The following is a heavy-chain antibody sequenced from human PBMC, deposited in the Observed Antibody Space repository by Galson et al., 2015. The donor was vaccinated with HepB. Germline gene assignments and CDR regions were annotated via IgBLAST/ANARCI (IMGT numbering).Heavy chain of an antibody. CDR1: GYTFTTYS. Sequence: SVKVSCKASGYTFTTYSMHWVRQAPGQGLEWMGIINPSGDTTSYAQKFQGRVTMTGDTSTSTVYMELSSLRSEDTAMYYCARVPPHKYSDSSGRVLDYWGQGTLITVSS. CDR3: ARVPPHKYSDSSGRVLDY. D-gene: IGHD3-22*01. CDR2: INPSGDTT. V-gene: IGHV1-46*01. J-gene: IGHJ4*02.